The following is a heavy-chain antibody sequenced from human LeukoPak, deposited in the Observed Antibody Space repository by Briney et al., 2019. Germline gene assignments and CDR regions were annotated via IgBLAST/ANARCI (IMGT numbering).Heavy chain of an antibody. CDR1: GYTFTSYY. J-gene: IGHJ4*02. Sequence: ASVKVSCKASGYTFTSYYMHWVRQAPGQGLEWMGIINPSGGSTSCAQKFQGRVTMTRDTSTSTVYMELSGLRSEDTAVYYCAGSGSYGGFDYWGQGTLVTVSS. V-gene: IGHV1-46*01. D-gene: IGHD1-26*01. CDR3: AGSGSYGGFDY. CDR2: INPSGGST.